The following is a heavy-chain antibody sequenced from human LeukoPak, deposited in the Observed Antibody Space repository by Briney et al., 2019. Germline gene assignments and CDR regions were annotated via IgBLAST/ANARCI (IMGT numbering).Heavy chain of an antibody. V-gene: IGHV3-21*01. CDR3: ARDGAFDI. CDR2: ISSSSSYI. Sequence: GGSLRLSCAASGFTFSSYSMNWVRQAPGKGLEWVSSISSSSSYIYYADSVKGRLTISRDNSKNTLYLQMNSLRTEDTAVYYCARDGAFDIWGQGTMVTVSS. J-gene: IGHJ3*02. CDR1: GFTFSSYS.